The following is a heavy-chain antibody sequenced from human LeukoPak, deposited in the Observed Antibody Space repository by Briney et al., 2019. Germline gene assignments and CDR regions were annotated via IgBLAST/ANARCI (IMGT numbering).Heavy chain of an antibody. CDR3: ARDNTIFGVAHINY. J-gene: IGHJ4*02. D-gene: IGHD3-3*01. CDR1: GFTFSSYA. Sequence: GGSLRLSCAASGFTFSSYAMSWVRQAPGKGLEWVANVKQDGSDKYYVDSVKGRFTISRDNAKNSLYLQMNSLRAEDTAVYYCARDNTIFGVAHINYWGQGTLVTVSS. CDR2: VKQDGSDK. V-gene: IGHV3-7*01.